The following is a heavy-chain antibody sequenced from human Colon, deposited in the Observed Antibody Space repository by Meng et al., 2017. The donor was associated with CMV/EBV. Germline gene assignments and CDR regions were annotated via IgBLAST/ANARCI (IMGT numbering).Heavy chain of an antibody. V-gene: IGHV3-21*01. J-gene: IGHJ6*02. CDR3: ARDIGDLSVVVIAGTGYYGMDV. CDR1: GFTFSTYT. D-gene: IGHD2-21*01. CDR2: ISNSGSSK. Sequence: GESLKISCAASGFTFSTYTMNWVRQAPGKGLEWVSSISNSGSSKNYADSVKGRFTISRDNAQNSLSLQMNSLRPEDTAVYYCARDIGDLSVVVIAGTGYYGMDVWGQGTTVTVSS.